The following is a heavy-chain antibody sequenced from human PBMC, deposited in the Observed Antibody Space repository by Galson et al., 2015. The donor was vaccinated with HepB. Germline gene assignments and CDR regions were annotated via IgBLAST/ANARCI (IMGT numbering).Heavy chain of an antibody. CDR2: INSDGSST. CDR3: AREGSYYDFWSGYGNYYYYYGMDV. J-gene: IGHJ6*02. Sequence: SLRLSCAASGFTFSSYWMHWVCQAPGKGLVWVSRINSDGSSTSYADSVKGRFTISRDNAKNTLYLQMNSLRAEDTAVYYCAREGSYYDFWSGYGNYYYYYGMDVWGQGTTVTVSS. D-gene: IGHD3-3*01. CDR1: GFTFSSYW. V-gene: IGHV3-74*01.